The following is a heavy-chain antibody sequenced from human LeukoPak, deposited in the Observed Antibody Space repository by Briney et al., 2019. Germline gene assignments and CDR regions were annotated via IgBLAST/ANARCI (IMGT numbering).Heavy chain of an antibody. Sequence: PSETLSLTCTVSGGSISSYYWSWIRQPPGKGVEWIGDIYYSGSTHYTPSLKSRVTISVDTSENQFSLKLSSVTAADTAVYYCARSGSYFHWFDPWGQGTLVTVSS. CDR1: GGSISSYY. D-gene: IGHD1-26*01. V-gene: IGHV4-59*01. CDR2: IYYSGST. J-gene: IGHJ5*02. CDR3: ARSGSYFHWFDP.